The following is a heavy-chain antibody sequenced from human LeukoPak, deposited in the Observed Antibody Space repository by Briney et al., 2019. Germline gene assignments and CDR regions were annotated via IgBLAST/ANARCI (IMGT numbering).Heavy chain of an antibody. Sequence: GGSLRLSCAASGFTFSNYAMNWVRQAPGKGLEWVSGISGRGGSTFYVDSVKGRFTISRDNSKNTLYLQMNSLRAEDTAVYYCARVLYILRYFDYWGEGTTVTISS. V-gene: IGHV3-23*01. J-gene: IGHJ4*03. CDR2: ISGRGGST. CDR3: ARVLYILRYFDY. D-gene: IGHD3-9*01. CDR1: GFTFSNYA.